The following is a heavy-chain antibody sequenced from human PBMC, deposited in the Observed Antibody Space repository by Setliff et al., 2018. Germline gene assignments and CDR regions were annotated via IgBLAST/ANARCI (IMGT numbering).Heavy chain of an antibody. D-gene: IGHD4-17*01. CDR3: ARDPLTTNRRRAFDI. CDR2: IYYSGST. V-gene: IGHV4-31*03. CDR1: GGSISSSSYY. J-gene: IGHJ3*02. Sequence: SETLSLTCSVSGGSISSSSYYWGWIRQPPGKGLEWIGYIYYSGSTYYNPSLKSRVTISVDTSKNQFSLKLSSVTAADTAVYYCARDPLTTNRRRAFDIWGQGTMVTVSS.